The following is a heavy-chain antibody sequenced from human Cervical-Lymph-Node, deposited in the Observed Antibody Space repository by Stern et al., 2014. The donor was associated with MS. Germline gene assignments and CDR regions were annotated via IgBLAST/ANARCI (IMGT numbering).Heavy chain of an antibody. Sequence: QVQLVQSGAEVKKPGASVRVSCKASGYPFSDKYMQWVRQAPGQGLEWLGWIKPHTGGTNYAQQFRGRVTMTRDPSISTAYMDLNSLRSDDTAVYYCATDITATGFYYYGMDVWGQGTTVTVSS. J-gene: IGHJ6*02. CDR2: IKPHTGGT. V-gene: IGHV1-2*02. CDR1: GYPFSDKY. D-gene: IGHD5-18*01. CDR3: ATDITATGFYYYGMDV.